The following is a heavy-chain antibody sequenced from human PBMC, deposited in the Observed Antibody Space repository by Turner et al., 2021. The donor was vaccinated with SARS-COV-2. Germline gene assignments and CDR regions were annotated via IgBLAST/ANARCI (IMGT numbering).Heavy chain of an antibody. D-gene: IGHD3-22*01. CDR2: ISSSSSYI. CDR3: ARWAYYDSSGYYPSHFDY. V-gene: IGHV3-21*01. CDR1: GFTFSSYS. Sequence: EVQLVESGGGLVKPGGSLRLSCAASGFTFSSYSMNWVRQAPGKGLEWVSSISSSSSYIYYADSVKGRFTISRDNAKNSLYLQMNSLRAEDTAVYYWARWAYYDSSGYYPSHFDYWGQGTLVTVSS. J-gene: IGHJ4*02.